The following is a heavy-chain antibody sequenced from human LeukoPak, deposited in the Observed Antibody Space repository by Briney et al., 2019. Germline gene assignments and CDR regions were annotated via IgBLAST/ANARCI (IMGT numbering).Heavy chain of an antibody. J-gene: IGHJ4*02. Sequence: SETLSLTCAVYGGSLSGYYWSWIRQPPGKGLEWTGEINHSGSTNYNPSLKSRVTTSVDTSKNQFSLKLSSVTAADTAVYYCARTAQHVDIVVGWGQGTLVTVSS. V-gene: IGHV4-34*01. CDR2: INHSGST. CDR1: GGSLSGYY. CDR3: ARTAQHVDIVVG. D-gene: IGHD5-12*01.